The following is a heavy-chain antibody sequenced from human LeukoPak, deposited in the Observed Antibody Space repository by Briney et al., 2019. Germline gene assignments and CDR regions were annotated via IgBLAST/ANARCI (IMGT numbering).Heavy chain of an antibody. D-gene: IGHD1-26*01. CDR1: GFTFSSYA. V-gene: IGHV3-23*01. J-gene: IGHJ4*02. CDR2: ISGSGGST. CDR3: ASPGRVGATNPFDY. Sequence: GGSLRLSCAASGFTFSSYAMSWVRQAPGKGLEWVSAISGSGGSTYYADSVKGRFTIFRDNSKNTLYLQMNSLRAEDTAVYYCASPGRVGATNPFDYWGQGTLVTVSS.